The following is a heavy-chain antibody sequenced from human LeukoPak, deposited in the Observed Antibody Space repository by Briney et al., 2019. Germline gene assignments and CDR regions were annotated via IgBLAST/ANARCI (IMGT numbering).Heavy chain of an antibody. J-gene: IGHJ6*02. D-gene: IGHD2-2*01. V-gene: IGHV1-18*04. CDR2: ISAYNGNT. Sequence: ASVKVSCKASGYIFSDYYMHWVRQAPGQGLEWMGWISAYNGNTNYAQKAQGRVTMTTDTSTSTAYMDLRSLRPDDTAVYYCARLYQLPNFYYYGMDVWGQGTTVTVSS. CDR1: GYIFSDYY. CDR3: ARLYQLPNFYYYGMDV.